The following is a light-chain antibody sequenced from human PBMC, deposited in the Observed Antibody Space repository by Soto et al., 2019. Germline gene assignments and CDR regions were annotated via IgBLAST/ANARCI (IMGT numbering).Light chain of an antibody. Sequence: EIVLTQSPATLSVSPGEKATLSCRASQSVSNNLAWFQQKPGQVPRPLIYGASNRATGVSARFSGSGSGTEFTLTISSLQSEDFAVYYCQQYHYWWTFGQGTKVDIK. CDR1: QSVSNN. CDR3: QQYHYWWT. J-gene: IGKJ1*01. CDR2: GAS. V-gene: IGKV3-15*01.